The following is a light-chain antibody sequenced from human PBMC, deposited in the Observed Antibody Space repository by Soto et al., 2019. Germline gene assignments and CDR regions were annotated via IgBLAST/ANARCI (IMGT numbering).Light chain of an antibody. J-gene: IGKJ1*01. V-gene: IGKV3-15*01. CDR2: GAS. CDR3: QQYNNWTGT. Sequence: EIVMTQSPATLSVSPGERATLSCRASQSVSSNLAWYQQNPGQAPRLLIYGASTRATGIPARFSGSGSGTEFTLTISSLQSEDFAVYYCQQYNNWTGTFGQGTKVEIK. CDR1: QSVSSN.